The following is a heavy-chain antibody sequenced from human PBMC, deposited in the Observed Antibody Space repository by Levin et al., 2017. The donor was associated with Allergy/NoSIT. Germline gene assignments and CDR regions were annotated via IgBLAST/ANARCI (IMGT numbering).Heavy chain of an antibody. V-gene: IGHV3-23*01. CDR3: VPGIAATGSPTDY. D-gene: IGHD6-13*01. Sequence: GESLKISCSASGFTFNKYDMSWLRQSPGKGLEWVSAIRDNGRRTFYADTVKGRFTISRDKSKNTVSLQMNSLRVDDTAVYYCVPGIAATGSPTDYWGQGTLVTVSS. CDR1: GFTFNKYD. J-gene: IGHJ4*02. CDR2: IRDNGRRT.